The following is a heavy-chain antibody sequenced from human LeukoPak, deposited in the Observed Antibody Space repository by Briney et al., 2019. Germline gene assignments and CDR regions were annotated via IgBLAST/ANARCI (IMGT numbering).Heavy chain of an antibody. CDR1: GFTFSSYG. V-gene: IGHV3-23*01. CDR2: ISGSGGST. J-gene: IGHJ4*02. Sequence: PPGGTLRLSCAASGFTFSSYGMSWVRQAPGKGLEWVSAISGSGGSTYYADSVKGRFTISRDNAKNSLYLQMSSLRAEDTAVYYCARVTKKYYYGSGSYWLDYWGQGTLVTVSS. CDR3: ARVTKKYYYGSGSYWLDY. D-gene: IGHD3-10*01.